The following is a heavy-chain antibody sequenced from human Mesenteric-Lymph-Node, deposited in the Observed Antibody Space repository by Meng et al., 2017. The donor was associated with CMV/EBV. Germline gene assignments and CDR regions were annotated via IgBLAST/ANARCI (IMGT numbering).Heavy chain of an antibody. V-gene: IGHV1-69*05. CDR3: ASGDYSNQYGMDV. CDR2: IIPIFGTT. Sequence: SVKVSCKASGYTFSGYYMHWVRQAPGQGLECLGVIIPIFGTTNYAQKFQGRVTITTDESTSTAYMELSSLRSEDTAVYYCASGDYSNQYGMDVWGQGTTVTVSS. J-gene: IGHJ6*02. CDR1: GYTFSGYY. D-gene: IGHD4-11*01.